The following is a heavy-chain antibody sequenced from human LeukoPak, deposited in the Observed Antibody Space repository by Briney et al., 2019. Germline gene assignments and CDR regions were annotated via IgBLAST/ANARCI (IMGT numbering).Heavy chain of an antibody. D-gene: IGHD2-15*01. CDR3: AKAVGWYCSGGSCYPYYGMDV. V-gene: IGHV3-30*18. CDR1: GFTFSSYG. CDR2: ISYDGSNK. Sequence: SGGSLRLSCAASGFTFSSYGMHWVRQAPGKGLEWVAVISYDGSNKYYADSVKGRFTISRDNSKHTLYLQMNSLSAECTAVCFCAKAVGWYCSGGSCYPYYGMDVLGQGTTVTGSS. J-gene: IGHJ6*01.